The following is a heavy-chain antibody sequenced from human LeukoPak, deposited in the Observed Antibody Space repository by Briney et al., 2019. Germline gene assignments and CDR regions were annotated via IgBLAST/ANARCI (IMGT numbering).Heavy chain of an antibody. D-gene: IGHD5-18*01. V-gene: IGHV3-53*01. CDR1: GFTVSRNY. J-gene: IGHJ2*01. CDR3: ARVGYSYGHWYFDL. Sequence: GGSLRLSCVASGFTVSRNYMSWVRQAPGKGLEWVSVIYSGGSTYYADSVKGRFTISRDSSKNTLYLQMDSLRAGDTAVYYCARVGYSYGHWYFDLWGRGTLVTVSS. CDR2: IYSGGST.